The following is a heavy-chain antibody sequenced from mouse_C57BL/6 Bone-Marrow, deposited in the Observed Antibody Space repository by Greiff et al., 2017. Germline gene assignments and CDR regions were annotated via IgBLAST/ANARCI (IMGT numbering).Heavy chain of an antibody. D-gene: IGHD1-1*01. Sequence: QVQLQQSGAELVRPGTSVKVSCKASGYAFTNYLIEWVKQRPGQGLEWIGVINPGCGGTNYNEKFKGKATLTADKSSSTAYMPLSSLTSEDSAVYFCARSGYYYGSGPVYFDDWGQGTTLTGSS. CDR3: ARSGYYYGSGPVYFDD. J-gene: IGHJ2*01. V-gene: IGHV1-54*01. CDR1: GYAFTNYL. CDR2: INPGCGGT.